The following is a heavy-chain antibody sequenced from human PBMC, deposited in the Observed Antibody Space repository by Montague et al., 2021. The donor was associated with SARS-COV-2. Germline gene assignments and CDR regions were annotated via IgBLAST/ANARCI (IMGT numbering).Heavy chain of an antibody. CDR3: ARDGDYGGTWYSFLQN. D-gene: IGHD4-17*01. CDR2: TFYRSQWHT. Sequence: CAISGDSVASETAAWRWDRQTPSRDLEWLGRTFYRSQWHTDSAASVRSRISFSGDISKNQFSLHLNSVTPEDTAIYYCARDGDYGGTWYSFLQNWGQGTLVIVSS. J-gene: IGHJ1*01. CDR1: GDSVASETAA. V-gene: IGHV6-1*01.